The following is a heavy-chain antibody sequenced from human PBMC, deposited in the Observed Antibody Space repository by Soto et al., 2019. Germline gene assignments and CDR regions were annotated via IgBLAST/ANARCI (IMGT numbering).Heavy chain of an antibody. V-gene: IGHV3-9*01. CDR1: GFTFDDYA. CDR3: AKEIAAAGYYYYYGMDV. Sequence: EVQLVESGGGLVQPGRSLRLSCAASGFTFDDYAMHWVRQAPGKGLEWVAGSSWNSGSIGYADSVKGRFTISRDNAKNSLYLQMNSLRAEDTALYYCAKEIAAAGYYYYYGMDVWGQGTKVTVSS. D-gene: IGHD6-13*01. J-gene: IGHJ6*02. CDR2: SSWNSGSI.